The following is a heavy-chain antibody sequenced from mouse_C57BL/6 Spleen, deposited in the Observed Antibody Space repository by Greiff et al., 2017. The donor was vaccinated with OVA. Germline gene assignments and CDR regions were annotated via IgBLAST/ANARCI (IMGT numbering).Heavy chain of an antibody. J-gene: IGHJ4*01. Sequence: VQLQQPGAELVKPGASVKLSCKASGYTFTSYWMQWVKQRPGQGLEWIGEIDPSDSYTNYNQKFKGKATLTVDTSSSTAYMQLSSLTSEDSAVYYCARKRRDYGSSYENAMDYWGQGTSVTVSS. CDR1: GYTFTSYW. D-gene: IGHD1-1*01. V-gene: IGHV1-50*01. CDR2: IDPSDSYT. CDR3: ARKRRDYGSSYENAMDY.